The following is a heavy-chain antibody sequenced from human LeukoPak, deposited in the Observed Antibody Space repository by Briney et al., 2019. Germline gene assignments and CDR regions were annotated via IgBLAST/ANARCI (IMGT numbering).Heavy chain of an antibody. CDR2: IYRGGST. J-gene: IGHJ4*02. CDR3: ARVDCSGGSCYFDY. Sequence: PGGSLRLSCAASGFTVSTSYMNWVRQAPGKGLEWVSAIYRGGSTHYTDSVKGRFTISRDNAKNTLDLQMSSLRAEDTAVYYCARVDCSGGSCYFDYWGQGTLVTVSS. V-gene: IGHV3-53*01. CDR1: GFTVSTSY. D-gene: IGHD2-15*01.